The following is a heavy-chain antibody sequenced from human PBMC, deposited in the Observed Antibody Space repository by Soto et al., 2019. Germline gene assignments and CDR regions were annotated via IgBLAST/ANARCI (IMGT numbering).Heavy chain of an antibody. V-gene: IGHV3-11*01. CDR1: GYTFSDYY. CDR3: ASHYDMWSGYLSPVDY. J-gene: IGHJ4*02. CDR2: IDTSGTKI. Sequence: QVQLGESGGDLVKPGGSLRLSCAASGYTFSDYYMSWIRQAPGKGLEWISYIDTSGTKIYYADSVKGRFTITRDNAKNSLCLEMNSLRDEDTAVYYCASHYDMWSGYLSPVDYWGQGTLVTVSS. D-gene: IGHD3-3*01.